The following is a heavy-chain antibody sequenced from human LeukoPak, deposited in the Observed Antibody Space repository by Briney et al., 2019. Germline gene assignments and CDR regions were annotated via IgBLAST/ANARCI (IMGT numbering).Heavy chain of an antibody. CDR3: ASRMTIDPYYYCGMDV. V-gene: IGHV1-2*06. Sequence: ASVKVSCKAPGYTFTGYYIHWVRQAPGQGLEWLGRVNPNSGGTDYAQKFQGRVTITRDTSITTGYMEANRLTSADTAVYYCASRMTIDPYYYCGMDVWGQGTTVTVSS. CDR2: VNPNSGGT. CDR1: GYTFTGYY. J-gene: IGHJ6*02. D-gene: IGHD4/OR15-4a*01.